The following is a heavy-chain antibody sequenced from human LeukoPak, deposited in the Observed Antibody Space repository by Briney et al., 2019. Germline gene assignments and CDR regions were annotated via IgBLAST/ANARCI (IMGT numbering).Heavy chain of an antibody. V-gene: IGHV3-23*01. D-gene: IGHD2-15*01. CDR2: ISSRGDST. CDR3: ARDRRDIVVVVAATFWFDP. CDR1: GFTFSNYA. Sequence: PGVSLRLSCAASGFTFSNYAMSWVRQVPGRGLEWVSTISSRGDSTYDADSVKGRFTISRDNSKNTLYLQMNSLRAEDTAVYYCARDRRDIVVVVAATFWFDPWGQGTLVTVSS. J-gene: IGHJ5*02.